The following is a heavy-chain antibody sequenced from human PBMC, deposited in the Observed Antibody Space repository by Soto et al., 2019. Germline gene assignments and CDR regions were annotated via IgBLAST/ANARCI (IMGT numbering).Heavy chain of an antibody. CDR3: ARSAKAYYDILTGYMYYYGMDV. D-gene: IGHD3-9*01. CDR1: GGSISSYY. V-gene: IGHV4-39*01. J-gene: IGHJ6*02. CDR2: IYYSGST. Sequence: PSETLSLTCTVSGGSISSYYWGWIRQPPGKGLEWIGSIYYSGSTYYNPSLKSRVTISVDTSKNQFSLKLSSVTAADTAVYYCARSAKAYYDILTGYMYYYGMDVWGQGTTVTVSS.